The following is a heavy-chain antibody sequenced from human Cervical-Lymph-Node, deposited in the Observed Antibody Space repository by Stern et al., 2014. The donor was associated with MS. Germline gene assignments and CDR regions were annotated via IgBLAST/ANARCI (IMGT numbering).Heavy chain of an antibody. V-gene: IGHV4-31*03. J-gene: IGHJ3*02. CDR1: GAPVSSGGYY. CDR2: IHHTGAT. D-gene: IGHD2-21*01. Sequence: QVQLQESGPGLVKPSQTLSLSCTVSGAPVSSGGYYWTWIRQLPGKGLAWVGYIHHTGATFYNPSLKSRVAISVDTSENQFSLKLTSVTAADTAVYYCAAIGPRMEGACFDIWGQGTMVTVSS. CDR3: AAIGPRMEGACFDI.